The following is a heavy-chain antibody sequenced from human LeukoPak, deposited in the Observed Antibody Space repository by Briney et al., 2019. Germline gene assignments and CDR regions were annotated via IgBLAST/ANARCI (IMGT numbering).Heavy chain of an antibody. CDR1: GFTFSSYW. CDR3: ARDSRIAAAYYGMDV. Sequence: AGGSLRLSCAASGFTFSSYWMSWVRQAPGKGLEWVANIKQDGSEKYYVDSVKGRFTVSRDNAKNSLYLQMNSLRAEDTAVYYCARDSRIAAAYYGMDVWGQGTTVTVSS. J-gene: IGHJ6*02. V-gene: IGHV3-7*01. D-gene: IGHD6-13*01. CDR2: IKQDGSEK.